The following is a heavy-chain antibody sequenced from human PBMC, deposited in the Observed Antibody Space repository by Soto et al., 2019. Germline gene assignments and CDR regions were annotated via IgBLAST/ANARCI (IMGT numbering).Heavy chain of an antibody. CDR3: AKYQPMTQPRPYFDY. V-gene: IGHV3-23*01. Sequence: EVQPLESGGDLIQPGGSLRLSCAASGFTFSSYDMSWVRQAPGKGLGWVSAISSSGGSTFYADSVKGRFTISRDNSRNTLYLQMNSLRAEDTAIYYCAKYQPMTQPRPYFDYWGQGSLVSVSS. J-gene: IGHJ4*02. CDR2: ISSSGGST. D-gene: IGHD3-22*01. CDR1: GFTFSSYD.